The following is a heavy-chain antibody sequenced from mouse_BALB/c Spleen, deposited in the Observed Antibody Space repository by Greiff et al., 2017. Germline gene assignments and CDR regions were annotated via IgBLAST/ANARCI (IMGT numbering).Heavy chain of an antibody. D-gene: IGHD2-4*01. Sequence: EVQRVESGPSLVKPSQTLSLTCSVTGDSITSGYWNWIRKFPGNKLEYMGYISYSGSTYYNPSLKSRISITRDTSKNQYYLQLNSVTTEDTATYYCASATMITTGFAYWGQGTLVTVSA. CDR2: ISYSGST. J-gene: IGHJ3*01. CDR3: ASATMITTGFAY. V-gene: IGHV3-8*02. CDR1: GDSITSGY.